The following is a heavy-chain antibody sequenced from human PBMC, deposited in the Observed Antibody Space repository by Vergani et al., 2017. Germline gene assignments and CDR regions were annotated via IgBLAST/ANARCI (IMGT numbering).Heavy chain of an antibody. CDR2: ISAYNGNT. J-gene: IGHJ4*02. CDR1: GYTFTSFG. Sequence: QVQLVQSGAEVKKPGATVKVSCKGSGYTFTSFGISWVRQAPGQGLEWMGWISAYNGNTSYAQKLQGRVTMTTDTSTSTAYMKLRSLRSDDTAVYYCAGSHVGVAATGSFDYWGQGTLVTVSS. D-gene: IGHD6-13*01. V-gene: IGHV1-18*01. CDR3: AGSHVGVAATGSFDY.